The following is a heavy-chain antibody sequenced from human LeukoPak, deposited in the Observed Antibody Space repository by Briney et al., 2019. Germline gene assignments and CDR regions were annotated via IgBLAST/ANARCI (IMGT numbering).Heavy chain of an antibody. Sequence: GGSLRLSCAASGFTFSSYGMHWVRQAPGKGLEWVAFIRYDGSNKYYADSVKGRLTISRDNSKNTLYLQMTSLRGDDTAVYYCAKEKNSYSSSSGQGYWGQGTLVAVSS. CDR1: GFTFSSYG. CDR2: IRYDGSNK. CDR3: AKEKNSYSSSSGQGY. D-gene: IGHD6-6*01. V-gene: IGHV3-30*02. J-gene: IGHJ4*02.